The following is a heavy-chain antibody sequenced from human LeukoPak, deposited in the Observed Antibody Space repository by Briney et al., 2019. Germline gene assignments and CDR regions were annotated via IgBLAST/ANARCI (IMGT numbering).Heavy chain of an antibody. CDR2: IYSGGST. J-gene: IGHJ6*02. V-gene: IGHV3-53*01. Sequence: GGSLRLSCAASGFTVSSNYMSWVRQAPGKGLEWVSVIYSGGSTYYADSVKGRFTISRDNSKNTLYLQMNSLRAEDTAVYYCARDQREYYYGSGYYYYYYGMDVWGQGTTVTVSS. CDR1: GFTVSSNY. D-gene: IGHD3-10*01. CDR3: ARDQREYYYGSGYYYYYYGMDV.